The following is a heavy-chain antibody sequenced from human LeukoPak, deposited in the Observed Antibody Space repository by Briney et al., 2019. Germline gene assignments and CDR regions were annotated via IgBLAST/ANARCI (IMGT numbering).Heavy chain of an antibody. CDR1: GFTFSSYA. J-gene: IGHJ4*02. V-gene: IGHV3-23*01. CDR2: ISGSGGST. D-gene: IGHD3-3*01. CDR3: AKPDYDFWSQAQGLHN. Sequence: PGGSLRLSCAASGFTFSSYAMSWVRQAPGKGLEWDSAISGSGGSTYYADSVKGRFTISRDNSKDTLYLQMNSLRAEDTAVYYCAKPDYDFWSQAQGLHNWGQGTLVTVSS.